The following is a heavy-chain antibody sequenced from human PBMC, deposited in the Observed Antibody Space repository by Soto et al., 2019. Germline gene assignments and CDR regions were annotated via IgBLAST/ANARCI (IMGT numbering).Heavy chain of an antibody. D-gene: IGHD3-16*01. Sequence: PGGSLRLSCAASRSTFSPYAMTWVRQAPGKGLEWVSSISGSGGNTNYADSVKGRFTVSRDNSKRTLSLQMNSLTEEDTAIYYCAKGLRRLLRTQYYYGLDVWGRGTTVTVSS. CDR3: AKGLRRLLRTQYYYGLDV. CDR1: RSTFSPYA. J-gene: IGHJ6*02. V-gene: IGHV3-23*01. CDR2: ISGSGGNT.